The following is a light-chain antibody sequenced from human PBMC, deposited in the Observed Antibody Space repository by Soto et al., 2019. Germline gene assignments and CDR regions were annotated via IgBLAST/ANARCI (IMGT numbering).Light chain of an antibody. V-gene: IGKV3-20*01. J-gene: IGKJ1*01. Sequence: EIVLTQSPGTLSLSPGERATLSCRASQSVSSSYLAWYQQKPGQAPRLLIYGASSRATGIPDRLSGSGSGTDFTLTISRLEPEDFAVYYCQQYGSSPVFGQGTKVEIK. CDR1: QSVSSSY. CDR3: QQYGSSPV. CDR2: GAS.